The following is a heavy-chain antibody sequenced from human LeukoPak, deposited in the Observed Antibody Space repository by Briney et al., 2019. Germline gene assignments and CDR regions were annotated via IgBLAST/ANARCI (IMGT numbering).Heavy chain of an antibody. CDR3: ARGAYCGDDCSSSDAFDI. CDR1: GYTFTSYD. J-gene: IGHJ3*02. V-gene: IGHV1-18*01. CDR2: ISAYNGNT. D-gene: IGHD2-21*02. Sequence: ASVKVSCKASGYTFTSYDINWVRQAPGQGLEWMGWISAYNGNTNYAQNLQGRVTMTTDTSTSTAYLELRSLRSDDTAVYYCARGAYCGDDCSSSDAFDIWGQGTMVSVSS.